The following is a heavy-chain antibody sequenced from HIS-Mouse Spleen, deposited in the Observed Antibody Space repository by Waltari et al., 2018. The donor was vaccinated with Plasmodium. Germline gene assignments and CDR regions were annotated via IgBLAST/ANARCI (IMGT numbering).Heavy chain of an antibody. D-gene: IGHD7-27*01. CDR1: VCSVRRRSSH. CDR3: ARHAGDKAQGFYFDY. CDR2: IYYSGST. V-gene: IGHV4-39*01. Sequence: QLQLQESGPGLVKPSATLSLTCPVSVCSVRRRSSHWGRARPPPGKGLEWIGSIYYSGSTYYNPSLKSRVTISVDTSKNQFSLKLSSVTAADTAVYYCARHAGDKAQGFYFDYWGQGTLVTVSS. J-gene: IGHJ4*02.